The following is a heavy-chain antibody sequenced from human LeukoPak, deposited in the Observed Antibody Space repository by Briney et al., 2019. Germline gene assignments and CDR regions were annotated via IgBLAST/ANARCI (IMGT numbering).Heavy chain of an antibody. CDR1: GYTFTSYG. D-gene: IGHD5-24*01. J-gene: IGHJ4*02. CDR2: IIPIFGTA. CDR3: ARSTDVYKMCYFDH. V-gene: IGHV1-69*05. Sequence: GASVKVSCKASGYTFTSYGISWVRQAPGQGLEWMGGIIPIFGTANYAQKFRGRVTITTDESTSTAYMELSSLRSEDTVVYYCARSTDVYKMCYFDHWGQGTLVTVSS.